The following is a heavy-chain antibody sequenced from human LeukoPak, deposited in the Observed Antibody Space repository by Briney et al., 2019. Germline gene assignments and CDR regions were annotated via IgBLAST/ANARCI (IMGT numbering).Heavy chain of an antibody. V-gene: IGHV7-4-1*02. D-gene: IGHD3-22*01. CDR1: GYTSTSYA. Sequence: ASVKVSCKASGYTSTSYAMNWVRQAPGQGLEWMGWINTNTGNPTYAQGFTGRFVFSLDTSVSTAYLQISSLKAEDTAVYYCARGYYDSSGYYRYGWFDPWGQGTLVTVSS. J-gene: IGHJ5*02. CDR3: ARGYYDSSGYYRYGWFDP. CDR2: INTNTGNP.